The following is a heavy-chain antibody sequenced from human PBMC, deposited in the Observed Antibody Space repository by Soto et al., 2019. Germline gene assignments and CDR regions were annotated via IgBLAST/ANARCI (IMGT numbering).Heavy chain of an antibody. Sequence: QVQSVESGGGVVQPGRSLRLSCAASGFTFSDYGMHWVRQAPGKGLEWVAVISNDGNDKYYADSVKGRFNISRDNSKNTLYLQMTSLRAEDTAVYYCAKGTARTTGWIDPWGQGTLVTVSS. CDR2: ISNDGNDK. D-gene: IGHD1-1*01. CDR3: AKGTARTTGWIDP. V-gene: IGHV3-30*18. CDR1: GFTFSDYG. J-gene: IGHJ5*02.